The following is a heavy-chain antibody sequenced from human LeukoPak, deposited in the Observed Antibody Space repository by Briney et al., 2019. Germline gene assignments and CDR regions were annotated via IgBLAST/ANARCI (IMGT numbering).Heavy chain of an antibody. Sequence: GGSLRLSCAASGFTFSSYGMHWVRQAPGKGLEWVAFIRYDGSNKYYADSVKGRFTISRDNSKNTLYLQMNSLRAEDTAVYYYARRRTTVTTSLDYWGQGTLVTVSS. D-gene: IGHD4-17*01. CDR2: IRYDGSNK. J-gene: IGHJ4*02. CDR1: GFTFSSYG. CDR3: ARRRTTVTTSLDY. V-gene: IGHV3-30*02.